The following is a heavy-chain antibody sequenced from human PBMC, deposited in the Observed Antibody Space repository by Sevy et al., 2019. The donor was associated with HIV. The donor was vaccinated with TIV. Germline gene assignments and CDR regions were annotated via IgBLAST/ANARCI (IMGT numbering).Heavy chain of an antibody. D-gene: IGHD5-18*01. CDR1: GGSISSYY. J-gene: IGHJ4*02. V-gene: IGHV4-59*01. CDR2: IYYSGST. Sequence: SETLSLTCTVSGGSISSYYWSWIRQPPGKGLEWIGYIYYSGSTNYNPSLKSRVTISVDTSKNQFSLKLGSVTTADTAVYYCARGVYSYGYWREFDYWGQGTLVTVSS. CDR3: ARGVYSYGYWREFDY.